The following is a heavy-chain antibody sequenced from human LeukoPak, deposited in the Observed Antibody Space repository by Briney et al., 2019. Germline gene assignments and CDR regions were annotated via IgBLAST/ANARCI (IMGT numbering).Heavy chain of an antibody. V-gene: IGHV1-2*04. CDR2: INPNSGGT. CDR1: GYTFTGYY. D-gene: IGHD2-15*01. J-gene: IGHJ3*02. CDR3: ARPYCSGGSCQGGDDAFDI. Sequence: ASVKVSCKASGYTFTGYYMHWVRQAPGQGLEWMGWINPNSGGTNYAQKFQGWVTMTRDTSISTAYMELSRLRSDDTAVYYCARPYCSGGSCQGGDDAFDIWGQGTMVTVSS.